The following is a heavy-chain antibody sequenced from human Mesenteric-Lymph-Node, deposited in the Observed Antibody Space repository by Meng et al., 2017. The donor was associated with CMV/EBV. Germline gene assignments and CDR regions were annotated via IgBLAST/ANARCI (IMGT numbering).Heavy chain of an antibody. V-gene: IGHV4-34*01. CDR2: INHSGST. Sequence: VQLPHWGEGLLKPSEPPCVTCAVYGGLVSGYDWNWIRQSPEKGLEWIGEINHSGSTTYNPSFTSRIIISVDTSTNQISLNMSSVTAADTAVYYCARGSSYDILTGYFDYWGQGALVTVSS. D-gene: IGHD3-9*01. J-gene: IGHJ4*02. CDR1: GGLVSGYD. CDR3: ARGSSYDILTGYFDY.